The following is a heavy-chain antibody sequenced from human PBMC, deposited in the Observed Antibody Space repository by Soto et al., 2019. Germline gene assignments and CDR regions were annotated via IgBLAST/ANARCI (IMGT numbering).Heavy chain of an antibody. Sequence: PSETLSLTCTVSGGSISSSSYYWGWIRQPPGKGLEWIGSIYYSGSTYYNPSLKSRVTISVDTSKNQFSLKLSSVTAADTAVYYCAREGTYYYDSSGYYWGQGTLVTVSS. CDR3: AREGTYYYDSSGYY. J-gene: IGHJ4*02. D-gene: IGHD3-22*01. V-gene: IGHV4-39*02. CDR2: IYYSGST. CDR1: GGSISSSSYY.